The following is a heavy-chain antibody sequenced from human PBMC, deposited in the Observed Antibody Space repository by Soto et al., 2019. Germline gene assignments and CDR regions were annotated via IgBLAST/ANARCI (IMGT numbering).Heavy chain of an antibody. CDR2: ISGSSTTT. D-gene: IGHD1-1*01. J-gene: IGHJ4*02. CDR3: AKFASYWNQFDY. V-gene: IGHV3-23*01. CDR1: VFTYSSYS. Sequence: PGGSLRRPCAASVFTYSSYSVEWFRQAQGKRLQWVSAISGSSTTTLYADSVKVLFTISRDDSKNTLYLQMNSLRAEDTAIYFCAKFASYWNQFDYWGQGT.